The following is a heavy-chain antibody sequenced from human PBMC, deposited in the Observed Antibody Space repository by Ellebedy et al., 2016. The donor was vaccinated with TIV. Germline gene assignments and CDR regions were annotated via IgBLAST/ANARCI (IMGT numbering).Heavy chain of an antibody. CDR2: ISSSSSYI. V-gene: IGHV3-21*01. Sequence: GESLKISCAASGFTFSSSSMNWVRQAPGKGLEWVSSISSSSSYIYYADSMKGRFTISRDNSKNTLYLQMNSLRAEDTAVYYCARDYGGNSASPDYWGQGTLVTVSS. CDR3: ARDYGGNSASPDY. D-gene: IGHD4-23*01. CDR1: GFTFSSSS. J-gene: IGHJ4*02.